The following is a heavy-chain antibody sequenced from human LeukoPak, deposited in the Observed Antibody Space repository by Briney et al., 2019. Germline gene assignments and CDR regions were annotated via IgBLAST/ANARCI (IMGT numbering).Heavy chain of an antibody. CDR2: IRYDGSNK. V-gene: IGHV3-30*02. Sequence: GGSLRLSCAASGFTFSSYGMHWVRQAPGKGLEWVAFIRYDGSNKYYADSVKGRFTISRDNSKNTLYLQMNSLRAEDTAVYYCAKDRIAVAGYYYYYGMDVWGRGTTVTVSS. J-gene: IGHJ6*02. D-gene: IGHD6-19*01. CDR3: AKDRIAVAGYYYYYGMDV. CDR1: GFTFSSYG.